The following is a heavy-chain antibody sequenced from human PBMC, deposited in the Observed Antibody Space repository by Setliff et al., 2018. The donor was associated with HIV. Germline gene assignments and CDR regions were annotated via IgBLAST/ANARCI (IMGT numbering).Heavy chain of an antibody. CDR2: INHDRTT. Sequence: SETLSLTCAVYGGSFSGYYWSWIRQPPGKGLEWIGEINHDRTTNYNPSLKSRVTISVDTSKNQFSLTLNSVTATDTAVYYCARGSRQLTIFGVVFKTNYYFMDVWGKGTAVTVSS. CDR1: GGSFSGYY. D-gene: IGHD3-3*01. CDR3: ARGSRQLTIFGVVFKTNYYFMDV. J-gene: IGHJ6*03. V-gene: IGHV4-34*01.